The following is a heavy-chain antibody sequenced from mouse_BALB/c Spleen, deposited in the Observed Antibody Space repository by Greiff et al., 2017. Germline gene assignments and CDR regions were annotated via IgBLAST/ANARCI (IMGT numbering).Heavy chain of an antibody. Sequence: EVKLVESGGGLVQPGGSRKLSCAASGFTFSSFGMHWVRQAPEKGLEWVAYISSGSSTIYYADTVKGRFTISRDNPKNTLFLQMTSLRSEDTAMYYCARSGYGNLAYWGQGTLVTVSA. CDR3: ARSGYGNLAY. CDR2: ISSGSSTI. D-gene: IGHD2-1*01. V-gene: IGHV5-17*02. CDR1: GFTFSSFG. J-gene: IGHJ3*01.